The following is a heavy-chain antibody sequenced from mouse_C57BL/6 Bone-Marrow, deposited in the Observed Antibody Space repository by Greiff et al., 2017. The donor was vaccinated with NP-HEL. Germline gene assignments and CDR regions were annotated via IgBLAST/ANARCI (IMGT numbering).Heavy chain of an antibody. D-gene: IGHD1-1*01. CDR2: ISSGSSTT. J-gene: IGHJ3*01. CDR3: ARPVYYGSSYASFAY. Sequence: EVKVVESGGGLVKPGGSLKLSCAASGFTFSAYGLHWVRQAPETGLEWVAYISSGSSTTYYADTVKGRFTSSRDNAKNTSSLQMTSLMSEDTAMYYCARPVYYGSSYASFAYWGQGTLVTVSA. V-gene: IGHV5-17*01. CDR1: GFTFSAYG.